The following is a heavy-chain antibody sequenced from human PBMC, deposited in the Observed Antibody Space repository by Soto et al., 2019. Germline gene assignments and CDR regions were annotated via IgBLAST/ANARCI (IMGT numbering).Heavy chain of an antibody. CDR1: GDSIRRSHW. J-gene: IGHJ4*02. Sequence: QVQLQESGPGLVRPSGALSVTCAVSGDSIRRSHWWSWVRQSPGKGLEWIGEISHSGITNYNPSLKSRVTISGDKSKNQLSLKLTSVTAADTAVYYCARVRYDRSGFDHWGQGTLVSVSS. CDR3: ARVRYDRSGFDH. V-gene: IGHV4-4*02. D-gene: IGHD3-22*01. CDR2: ISHSGIT.